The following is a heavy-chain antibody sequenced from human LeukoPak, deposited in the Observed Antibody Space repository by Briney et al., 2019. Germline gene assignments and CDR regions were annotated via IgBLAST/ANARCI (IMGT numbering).Heavy chain of an antibody. J-gene: IGHJ4*02. CDR3: AREDYGDYGLDC. CDR2: IWYDGSNK. Sequence: PGGSLRLSCAASGFTFSSYGMHWVRQAPGKGLEWVAVIWYDGSNKYYADSVKGRFTISRDNSKNTLYLQMNSLRAEDTAVYYCAREDYGDYGLDCWGQGTLVTVSS. CDR1: GFTFSSYG. D-gene: IGHD4-17*01. V-gene: IGHV3-33*01.